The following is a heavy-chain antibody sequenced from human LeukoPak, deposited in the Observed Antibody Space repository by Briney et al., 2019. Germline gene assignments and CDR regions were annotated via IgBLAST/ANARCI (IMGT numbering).Heavy chain of an antibody. V-gene: IGHV4-39*01. CDR3: ARLLYNWNGIDY. CDR2: IYCIGNT. Sequence: KSSETLSLTCTVSGGSISSGAYYWGWIRQSPGKGLEWIGTIYCIGNTYYNPSLLSRVTISVDTSKNQFSLKLTSVTAADTAVFYCARLLYNWNGIDYWGQGTLVTVSS. CDR1: GGSISSGAYY. D-gene: IGHD1-1*01. J-gene: IGHJ4*02.